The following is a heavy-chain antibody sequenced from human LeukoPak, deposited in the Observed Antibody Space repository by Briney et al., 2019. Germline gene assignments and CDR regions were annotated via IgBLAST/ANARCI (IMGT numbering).Heavy chain of an antibody. V-gene: IGHV3-48*02. CDR1: GFSFSRYN. Sequence: GGSLRLSCAAPGFSFSRYNMNWVRQAPGKGLEWVSYISSTTSTIYYADSVKGRFTISRDNAKNSPYLQMNSLRDEDTAVYYCARVLGYSRFDYWGQGTLVTVSS. J-gene: IGHJ4*02. CDR3: ARVLGYSRFDY. D-gene: IGHD3-22*01. CDR2: ISSTTSTI.